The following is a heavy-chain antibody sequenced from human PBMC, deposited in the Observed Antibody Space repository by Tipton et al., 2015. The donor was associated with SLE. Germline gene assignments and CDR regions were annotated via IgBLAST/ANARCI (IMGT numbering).Heavy chain of an antibody. J-gene: IGHJ3*02. CDR3: AGGGVATMGGYAFEI. D-gene: IGHD5-12*01. Sequence: TLSLTCTVSGGSINGSYWNWFRQPPGRELEWIGYIYHSGSTKYNPSLKSRVTMSVDTSKNQFSLRLNSVTAADTALYYCAGGGVATMGGYAFEIWGQGTMVTVSS. CDR2: IYHSGST. V-gene: IGHV4-59*12. CDR1: GGSINGSY.